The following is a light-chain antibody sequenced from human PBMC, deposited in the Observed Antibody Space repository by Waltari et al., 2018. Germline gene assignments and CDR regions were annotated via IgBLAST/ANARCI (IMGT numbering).Light chain of an antibody. V-gene: IGLV3-21*02. J-gene: IGLJ3*02. Sequence: SYVLTQPPSVSVAPGQTATVTCGGNDIGLRRVHGYQQKPGQAPVVVVYDDTDRPSGIPERFSGSNSGNTATLTISRVEAGDEADYFCQVWDSSSDHWVFGGGTKVTVL. CDR1: DIGLRR. CDR3: QVWDSSSDHWV. CDR2: DDT.